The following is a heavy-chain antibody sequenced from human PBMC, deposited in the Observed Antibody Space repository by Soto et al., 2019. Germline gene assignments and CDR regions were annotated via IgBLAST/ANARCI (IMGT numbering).Heavy chain of an antibody. Sequence: SETLSLTCTVSGGSVTSGSYYWSWIRQPPGKGREWIGNIYYSGSTNYNPSLKSRVTISVDTSKNQFSLKLSSVTAADTAVYYCARLGRHFWSGYYYYYMDVWGKGNTVTVSS. V-gene: IGHV4-61*01. D-gene: IGHD3-3*02. CDR2: IYYSGST. CDR1: GGSVTSGSYY. J-gene: IGHJ6*03. CDR3: ARLGRHFWSGYYYYYMDV.